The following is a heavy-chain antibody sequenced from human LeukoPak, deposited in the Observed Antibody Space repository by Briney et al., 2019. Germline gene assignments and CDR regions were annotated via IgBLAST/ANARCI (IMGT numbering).Heavy chain of an antibody. CDR2: ISGSGGST. Sequence: GGSLRLSCAASGFTFSSYGMSWVRQAPGKGLEWVSAISGSGGSTYYADSVKGRFTISRDNSKNTLYLQMNSLRAEDTAVYYCAKASGSYGLGFDYYYYYMDVWGKGTTATISS. CDR1: GFTFSSYG. CDR3: AKASGSYGLGFDYYYYYMDV. V-gene: IGHV3-23*01. D-gene: IGHD1-26*01. J-gene: IGHJ6*03.